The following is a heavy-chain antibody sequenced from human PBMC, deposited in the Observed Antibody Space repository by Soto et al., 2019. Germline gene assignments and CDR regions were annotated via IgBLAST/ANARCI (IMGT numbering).Heavy chain of an antibody. CDR1: VLTFSGTHS. CDR3: ASWLQREHAYDV. Sequence: EGSLRLSCAASVLTFSGTHSIACVRQSPGKGLEWVSGVYDVDGTYYADSVKGRFTISRDTSKTIVFLEMNDLRPDDTAVYYCASWLQREHAYDVWGLGTTVTVSS. V-gene: IGHV3-53*01. CDR2: VYDVDGT. J-gene: IGHJ3*01. D-gene: IGHD1-1*01.